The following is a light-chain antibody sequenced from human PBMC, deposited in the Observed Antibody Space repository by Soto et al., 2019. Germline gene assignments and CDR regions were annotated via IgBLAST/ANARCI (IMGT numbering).Light chain of an antibody. CDR3: AAWDDSLNGRYV. Sequence: SVLTQPPSASGTPGQRVTNSCSGSSSNIGSNTVNWYQQLPGAAPKLLIYSNNQRPSGVPDRFSGSKSGTSASLAISGLQSEDEADYYCAAWDDSLNGRYVFGTGTKVTVL. CDR1: SSNIGSNT. CDR2: SNN. V-gene: IGLV1-44*01. J-gene: IGLJ1*01.